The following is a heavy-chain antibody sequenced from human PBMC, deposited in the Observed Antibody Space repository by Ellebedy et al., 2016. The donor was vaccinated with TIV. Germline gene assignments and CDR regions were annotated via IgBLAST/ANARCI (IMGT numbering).Heavy chain of an antibody. CDR2: IKGDGSER. J-gene: IGHJ6*02. D-gene: IGHD1-7*01. Sequence: GESLKISCAASGLTFSDYWMTWVRQAPGQGLEWVDNIKGDGSERHYVDSVKGRFTISRDNAKNSLYLYMNSLRADDAAVYFCAGGDWIYKALDVWGRGTTVAVSS. V-gene: IGHV3-7*04. CDR3: AGGDWIYKALDV. CDR1: GLTFSDYW.